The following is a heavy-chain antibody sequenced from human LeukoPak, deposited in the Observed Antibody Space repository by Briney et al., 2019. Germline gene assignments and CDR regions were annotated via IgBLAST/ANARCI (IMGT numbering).Heavy chain of an antibody. Sequence: GGSLRLSCAASGFTFDDYAMSWVRQAPGKGLEWVSAISGSGGSTYYADSVKGRFTISRDNSKNTLYLQMNSLRAEDTAVYYCAKAPGTASRAKYCSGGSCYPSNYWGQGTLVTVSS. CDR1: GFTFDDYA. D-gene: IGHD2-15*01. CDR2: ISGSGGST. J-gene: IGHJ4*02. V-gene: IGHV3-23*01. CDR3: AKAPGTASRAKYCSGGSCYPSNY.